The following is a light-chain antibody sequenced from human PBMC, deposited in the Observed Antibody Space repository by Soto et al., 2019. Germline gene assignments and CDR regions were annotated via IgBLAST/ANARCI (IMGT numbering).Light chain of an antibody. Sequence: EIVVTQSPATLSVSPGERATLSCRASQSVSRNLAWYQQKPGQAPRLLIYDASTRATGIPARFSGSGSGTEFTLTISSLQSEDFSVYYCQTYKTFGQGTKVEIK. CDR1: QSVSRN. J-gene: IGKJ1*01. CDR3: QTYKT. V-gene: IGKV3-15*01. CDR2: DAS.